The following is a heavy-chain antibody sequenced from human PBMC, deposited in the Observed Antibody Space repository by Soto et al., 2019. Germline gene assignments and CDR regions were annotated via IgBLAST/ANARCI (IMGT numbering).Heavy chain of an antibody. D-gene: IGHD2-15*01. Sequence: EMKLVESGGGLVQPGRSLRLSCAASGFTFDDYAVHWVRQAPGKGLEWVSGISWNSGIIDYADYVKGRFTISRDNAKNSLYLKMNSLKPEDTALYNCAKDVEWGGSHLIHAFDIWGQGTMVSDSA. CDR1: GFTFDDYA. CDR3: AKDVEWGGSHLIHAFDI. V-gene: IGHV3-9*01. J-gene: IGHJ3*02. CDR2: ISWNSGII.